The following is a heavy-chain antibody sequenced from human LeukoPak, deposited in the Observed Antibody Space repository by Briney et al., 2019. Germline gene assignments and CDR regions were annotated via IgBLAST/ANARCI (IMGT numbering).Heavy chain of an antibody. Sequence: GGSLRLSCAASGFTVSDNYMSWVRQAPGKGLEWVSVIYSGGSIYYTDSVKGRFTISRHNSKNTLYLQMNSLRTEDTAVYYCARGPPGRVYDSSKRGLFDPWGQGTLVTVSS. CDR3: ARGPPGRVYDSSKRGLFDP. CDR2: IYSGGSI. J-gene: IGHJ5*02. CDR1: GFTVSDNY. V-gene: IGHV3-53*04. D-gene: IGHD3-22*01.